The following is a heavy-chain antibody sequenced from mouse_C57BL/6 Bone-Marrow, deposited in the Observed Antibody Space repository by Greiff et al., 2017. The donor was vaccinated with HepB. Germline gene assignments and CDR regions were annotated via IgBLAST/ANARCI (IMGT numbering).Heavy chain of an antibody. D-gene: IGHD1-1*01. CDR3: ARTGSSYVDY. CDR2: IDPSDSYT. V-gene: IGHV1-69*01. CDR1: GYTFTSYW. Sequence: QVQLQQPGAELVMPGASVKLSCKASGYTFTSYWMHWVKQRPGQGLEWIGEIDPSDSYTNYNQKFKGKSTLTVDKSSSTAYMQLSSPTSEDSAVYYCARTGSSYVDYWGQGTTLTVSS. J-gene: IGHJ2*01.